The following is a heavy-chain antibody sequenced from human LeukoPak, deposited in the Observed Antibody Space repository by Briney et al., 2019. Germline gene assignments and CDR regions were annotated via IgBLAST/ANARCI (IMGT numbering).Heavy chain of an antibody. CDR2: INPNSGET. V-gene: IGHV1-2*02. D-gene: IGHD2-2*01. CDR3: ASGEGLSKFAF. Sequence: ASVKVSCKASGYTFTACCMHWVRQAPGQGLEWMAWINPNSGETNYAHNFQGRVTMTWDTSISTAYMELNRLRSDDTAVYYCASGEGLSKFAFWGQGTLVTVSS. CDR1: GYTFTACC. J-gene: IGHJ4*02.